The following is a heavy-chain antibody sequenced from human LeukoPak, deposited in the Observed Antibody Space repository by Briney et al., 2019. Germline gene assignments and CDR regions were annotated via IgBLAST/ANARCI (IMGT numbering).Heavy chain of an antibody. CDR2: IYTSGST. V-gene: IGHV4-4*07. D-gene: IGHD1-1*01. CDR3: ARDWYNWKSAYYYGMDV. J-gene: IGHJ6*02. Sequence: SETLSLTCTVSGGSISSYYWSWIRQPAGKGLEWIGRIYTSGSTNYNPSLKSRVTMSVDTSKNQFSLKLSSVTAADTAVYYCARDWYNWKSAYYYGMDVWGQGTTVTVS. CDR1: GGSISSYY.